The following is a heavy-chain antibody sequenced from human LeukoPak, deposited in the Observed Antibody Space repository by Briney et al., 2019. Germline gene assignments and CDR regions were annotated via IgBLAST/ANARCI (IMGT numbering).Heavy chain of an antibody. CDR1: GFTFSTYV. J-gene: IGHJ4*02. CDR3: VRGTGY. Sequence: GGSLRLSCSVSGFTFSTYVMHWVRQAPGRGLEYVSAISSNGDNTYYADSVKGRFTISRDNSKNTLYLQMSSLRADDTAVYYCVRGTGYWGQGTLVTV. V-gene: IGHV3-64D*06. CDR2: ISSNGDNT.